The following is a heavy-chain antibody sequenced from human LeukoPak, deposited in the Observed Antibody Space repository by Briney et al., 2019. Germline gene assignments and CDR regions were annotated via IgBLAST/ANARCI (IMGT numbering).Heavy chain of an antibody. V-gene: IGHV3-23*01. Sequence: AGSLRLSCAASGFTFSSYAMRWVRQAPGEGLEWVSAISGSGGSTYYAVSVKGRFTISRDNSKNALYLQMNNLRAEDTAVYYCAKGAAVADCFDYWGQGTLVTVS. CDR3: AKGAAVADCFDY. CDR2: ISGSGGST. D-gene: IGHD6-19*01. CDR1: GFTFSSYA. J-gene: IGHJ4*02.